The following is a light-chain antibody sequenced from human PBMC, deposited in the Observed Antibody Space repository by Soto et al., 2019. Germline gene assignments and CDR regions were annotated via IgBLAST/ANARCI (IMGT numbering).Light chain of an antibody. CDR3: KSYTTRGAIV. CDR1: SSDIGGYNF. Sequence: QSALTQPDSVSGSPGQSITISCTGTSSDIGGYNFVYWCQQHPGNAPNLIIYDVDTRPSGVSDRFSGSKSGNAASLTISGLQNEDEDLYYRKSYTTRGAIVFGGGTKVTAL. V-gene: IGLV2-14*03. J-gene: IGLJ3*02. CDR2: DVD.